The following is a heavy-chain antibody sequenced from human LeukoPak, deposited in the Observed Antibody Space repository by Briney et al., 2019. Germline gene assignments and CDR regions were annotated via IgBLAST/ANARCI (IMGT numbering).Heavy chain of an antibody. CDR1: GFTFSSYS. V-gene: IGHV3-48*01. Sequence: GGSLRLSRAASGFTFSSYSMNWVRQAPGKGLEWVSYISSSSSTIYYADSVKGRFTISRDNAKNSLYLQMNSLRAEDTAVYYCARDPSNVGAIGPRDYWGQGTLVTVSS. J-gene: IGHJ4*02. CDR2: ISSSSSTI. CDR3: ARDPSNVGAIGPRDY. D-gene: IGHD1-26*01.